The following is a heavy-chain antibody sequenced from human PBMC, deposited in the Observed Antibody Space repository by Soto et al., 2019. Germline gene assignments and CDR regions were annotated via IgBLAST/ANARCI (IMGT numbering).Heavy chain of an antibody. V-gene: IGHV4-59*01. Sequence: QVQLQESGPGLVKPSETLSLTCTVSGASISSYYWSWIRQPPGKGLEWIGYIYYSGSTNYNPSLKSRVTMSADTSKNQFSLKLSSVTAADTAVYYCAREPLGGPGYWGQGTPVTVSS. J-gene: IGHJ4*02. CDR2: IYYSGST. D-gene: IGHD1-26*01. CDR3: AREPLGGPGY. CDR1: GASISSYY.